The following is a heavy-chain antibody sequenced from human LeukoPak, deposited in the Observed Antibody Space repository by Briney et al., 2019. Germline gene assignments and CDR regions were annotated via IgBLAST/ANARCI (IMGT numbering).Heavy chain of an antibody. CDR3: ARADGYSYGRFDY. V-gene: IGHV4-59*01. CDR1: GGSISGYY. Sequence: SETLSLTCTVSGGSISGYYWSWIRQPPGKGLEWIGYIYYSGSTNYNPSLKSRVTISVDTSKNQFSLKLSSVTAADTAVYCCARADGYSYGRFDYWGQGTLVTVSS. D-gene: IGHD5-18*01. CDR2: IYYSGST. J-gene: IGHJ4*02.